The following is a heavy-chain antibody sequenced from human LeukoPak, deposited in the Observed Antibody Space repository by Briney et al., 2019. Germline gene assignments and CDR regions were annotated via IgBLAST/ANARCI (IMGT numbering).Heavy chain of an antibody. J-gene: IGHJ4*02. Sequence: PSETLSLTCSVPGGSISSYYWNWIRQPPGKGLGWIGYIYYSGSTNYNPSLKSRVTVSADTSKNQISLKLSSVTAADTAVYYCVGRKGGYHHFENWGQGTLVTVSS. CDR1: GGSISSYY. CDR2: IYYSGST. CDR3: VGRKGGYHHFEN. V-gene: IGHV4-59*01. D-gene: IGHD3-22*01.